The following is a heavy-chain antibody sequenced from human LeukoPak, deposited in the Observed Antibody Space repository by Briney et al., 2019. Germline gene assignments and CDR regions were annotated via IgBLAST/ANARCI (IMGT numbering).Heavy chain of an antibody. CDR3: ARRRSSTSCCDDY. D-gene: IGHD2-2*01. V-gene: IGHV4-39*01. CDR2: IYYSGST. J-gene: IGHJ4*02. Sequence: SETLSLTCTVSGGSISSSSYYWGWIRQPPGKGLEWIGSIYYSGSTYYNPSLKSRVTTSVDTSKNQFSLKLSSVTAADTAVYYCARRRSSTSCCDDYWGQGTLVTVSS. CDR1: GGSISSSSYY.